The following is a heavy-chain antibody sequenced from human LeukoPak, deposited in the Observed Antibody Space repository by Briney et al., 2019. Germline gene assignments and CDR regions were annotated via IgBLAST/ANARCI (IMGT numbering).Heavy chain of an antibody. CDR2: FNTNGST. V-gene: IGHV4-4*07. CDR3: ATRPNSSGWFFGGDFDY. D-gene: IGHD6-19*01. J-gene: IGHJ4*02. CDR1: GGSISRYY. Sequence: SDTLTLTCSVCGGSISRYYWRWLRQPGGKGLEWIARFNTNGSTNYNPSLKSRVTMSVDTSKNQFSLKLSSVTAANTAVYYCATRPNSSGWFFGGDFDYWGQGTVVTVSS.